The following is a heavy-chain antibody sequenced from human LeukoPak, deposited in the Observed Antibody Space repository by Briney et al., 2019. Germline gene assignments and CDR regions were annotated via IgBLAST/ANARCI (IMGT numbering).Heavy chain of an antibody. V-gene: IGHV6-1*01. CDR2: THSRSKWYN. J-gene: IGHJ4*02. CDR3: ARQRISIAAFSVWRGKYYFDY. CDR1: GDSVSSNSAA. D-gene: IGHD6-25*01. Sequence: SQTLSLTCAISGDSVSSNSAAWHWIRQSPSRGLEWLGSTHSRSKWYNDYAVSVKSRITINPDTSKNQFSLKLSSVTAADTAVYYCARQRISIAAFSVWRGKYYFDYWGQGTLVTVSS.